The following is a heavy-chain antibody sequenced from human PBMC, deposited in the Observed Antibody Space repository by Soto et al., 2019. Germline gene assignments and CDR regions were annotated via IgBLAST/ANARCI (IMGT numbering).Heavy chain of an antibody. J-gene: IGHJ6*02. D-gene: IGHD3-3*01. CDR3: ARAYYDFWSGYYYYYGMDV. Sequence: QVQLQQWGAGLLKPSETLSLTCAVYGGSFSGYYWSWIRQPPGKGLEWIGEINHGGSTNYNPSLKSRVTISVDTSKNQFSLKLSSVTAADTAVYYCARAYYDFWSGYYYYYGMDVWGQGTTVTVSS. CDR1: GGSFSGYY. CDR2: INHGGST. V-gene: IGHV4-34*01.